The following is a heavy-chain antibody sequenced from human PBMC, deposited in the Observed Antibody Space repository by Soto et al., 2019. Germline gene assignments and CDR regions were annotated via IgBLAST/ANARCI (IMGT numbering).Heavy chain of an antibody. V-gene: IGHV3-11*01. Sequence: GGSLRLSCAASGFTFSDYYMSWIRQAPGKGLEWVSYISSSGSTIYYADSVKGRLTISRDNAKNSLYLQMNSLRAEDTAVYYCARDLDTEREYYYYYYMDVWGKGTTVTVSS. CDR2: ISSSGSTI. J-gene: IGHJ6*03. CDR1: GFTFSDYY. D-gene: IGHD1-1*01. CDR3: ARDLDTEREYYYYYYMDV.